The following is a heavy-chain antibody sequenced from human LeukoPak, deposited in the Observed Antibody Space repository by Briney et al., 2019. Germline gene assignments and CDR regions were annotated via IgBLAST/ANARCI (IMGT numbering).Heavy chain of an antibody. CDR2: ISSSSSYI. D-gene: IGHD3-22*01. CDR1: GFTFSSYS. CDR3: ARDQEYYYDSSGYG. Sequence: GGSLRLSCAASGFTFSSYSMTWVRQAPGKRLEWVSSISSSSSYIYYADSVKGRFTISRDNAKNSLYLQMNSLRAEDTAVYYCARDQEYYYDSSGYGWGQGTLVTVSS. J-gene: IGHJ4*02. V-gene: IGHV3-21*01.